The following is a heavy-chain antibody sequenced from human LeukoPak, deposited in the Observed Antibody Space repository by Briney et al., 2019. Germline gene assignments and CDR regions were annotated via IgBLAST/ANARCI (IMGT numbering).Heavy chain of an antibody. V-gene: IGHV3-30-3*01. CDR2: ISYDGSNK. J-gene: IGHJ4*02. CDR1: GFTFSSYA. Sequence: GRSLRLSCAASGFTFSSYAMHWVRQAPGKGLEWVAVISYDGSNKYYADSVKGRFTISRDNSKNTLYLQMTSLRAEDTAVYYCAVGIAAAGYLDYWGQGTLVTVTS. CDR3: AVGIAAAGYLDY. D-gene: IGHD6-13*01.